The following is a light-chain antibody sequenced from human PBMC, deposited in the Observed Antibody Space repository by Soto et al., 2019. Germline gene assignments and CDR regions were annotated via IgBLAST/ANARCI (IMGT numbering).Light chain of an antibody. Sequence: EMVMTQSPATLSVSPGERATLSCRASQSVNDKLAWYQQKPDQAPRLLIYGASTRATGIPARFSGSGSGTEFTLTISSLQSEDFALYYCQQYNNWPRRTFGQGTKLEIK. CDR3: QQYNNWPRRT. J-gene: IGKJ1*01. CDR2: GAS. V-gene: IGKV3-15*01. CDR1: QSVNDK.